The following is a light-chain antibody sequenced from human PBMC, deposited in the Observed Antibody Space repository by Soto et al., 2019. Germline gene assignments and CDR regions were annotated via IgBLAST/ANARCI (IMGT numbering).Light chain of an antibody. CDR1: QSISSR. CDR2: DAS. Sequence: DIQMTQSPSTLSASVADRVTITCRASQSISSRLAWYQQKPGKAPKLLIYDASSLESGVSSRFSGSGSGTEFSLTISSLQPDDFATYYCQQYNSYSITFGQGTRLEIK. CDR3: QQYNSYSIT. V-gene: IGKV1-5*01. J-gene: IGKJ5*01.